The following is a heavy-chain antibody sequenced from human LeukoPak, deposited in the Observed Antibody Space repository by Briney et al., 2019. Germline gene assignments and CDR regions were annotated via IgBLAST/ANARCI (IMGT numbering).Heavy chain of an antibody. V-gene: IGHV4-30-4*01. CDR1: GGSISSGDYY. CDR2: INYSGKT. Sequence: PSETLSLTCTVSGGSISSGDYYWSWIRQPPGEGLEWIGYINYSGKTYYNPSLKSRVSISLDTSKNQFSLTLSSVTAADTAVYYCARAGDYFDSGGYYRPFDYWGQGTLVTVSS. D-gene: IGHD3-22*01. CDR3: ARAGDYFDSGGYYRPFDY. J-gene: IGHJ4*02.